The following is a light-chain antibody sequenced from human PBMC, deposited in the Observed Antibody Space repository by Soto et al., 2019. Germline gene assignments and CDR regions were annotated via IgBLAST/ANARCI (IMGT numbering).Light chain of an antibody. CDR3: YSYTSSSTYV. J-gene: IGLJ1*01. CDR2: DVS. Sequence: QAALTPPASVSGSPGQSITISCSGTGSDVGAYNYVSWYQQHPAKAPKLMIYDVSNRPSGVSDRFSGSKSGNTASLTISGLQAEDEADYYCYSYTSSSTYVFGSGTKVTVL. CDR1: GSDVGAYNY. V-gene: IGLV2-14*01.